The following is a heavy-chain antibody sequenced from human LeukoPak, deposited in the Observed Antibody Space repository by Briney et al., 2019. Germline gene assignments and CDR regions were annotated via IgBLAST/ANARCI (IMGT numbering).Heavy chain of an antibody. CDR1: GYIFATHW. CDR2: NYPGDSDS. D-gene: IGHD6-19*01. CDR3: ARFSPGGWYYFDY. Sequence: GESLKISCQGSGYIFATHWIAWVRQMPGKGLEWMGINYPGDSDSRYSPSFQGQVTMSADKSISTAWLQWSSLKASDTAIYFCARFSPGGWYYFDYWGQGTLVTVSS. J-gene: IGHJ4*02. V-gene: IGHV5-51*01.